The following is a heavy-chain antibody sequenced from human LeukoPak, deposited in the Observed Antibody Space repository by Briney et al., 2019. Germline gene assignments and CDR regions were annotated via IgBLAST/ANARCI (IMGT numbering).Heavy chain of an antibody. V-gene: IGHV3-23*01. CDR2: ISGSGGST. Sequence: GGSLRLSCVASGFTFSSYELNWVRQAPGKGLEWVSAISGSGGSTYYADSVKGRFTISRDNSKNTLYLQMNSLRAEDTAVYYCAKAFQGGFYYFDYWGQGTLVTVSS. D-gene: IGHD3-16*01. CDR1: GFTFSSYE. J-gene: IGHJ4*02. CDR3: AKAFQGGFYYFDY.